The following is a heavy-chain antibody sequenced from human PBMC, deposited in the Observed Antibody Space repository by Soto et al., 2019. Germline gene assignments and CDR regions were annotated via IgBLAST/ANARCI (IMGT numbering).Heavy chain of an antibody. Sequence: GGSLRLSCAASGFTFSNYDMHWVRQAPGKGLEWVALITYDSSKKFHADSVKGRFTISRDNSKNSLYLQMNSLRAEDTAVYYCTRDHGYGYGMDVWGQGTTVTVSS. CDR1: GFTFSNYD. D-gene: IGHD5-12*01. J-gene: IGHJ6*02. V-gene: IGHV3-30*03. CDR3: TRDHGYGYGMDV. CDR2: ITYDSSKK.